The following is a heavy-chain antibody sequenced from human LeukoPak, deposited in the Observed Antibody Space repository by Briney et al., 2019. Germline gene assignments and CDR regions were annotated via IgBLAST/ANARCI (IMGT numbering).Heavy chain of an antibody. CDR1: GGSISSSSYY. Sequence: PSETLSLTCTVSGGSISSSSYYWGWIRQPPGKGLEWIGSIYYSGSTYYNPSLKSRVTISVDTSKTQFSLKLSSVTAADTALYYCAKSKGYYYYYYMDVWGKGTTVTVSS. J-gene: IGHJ6*03. CDR2: IYYSGST. V-gene: IGHV4-39*07. CDR3: AKSKGYYYYYYMDV.